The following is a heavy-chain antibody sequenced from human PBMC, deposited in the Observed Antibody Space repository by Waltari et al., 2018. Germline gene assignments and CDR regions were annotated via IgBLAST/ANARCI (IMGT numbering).Heavy chain of an antibody. D-gene: IGHD6-13*01. CDR2: ISPILGRA. J-gene: IGHJ4*02. Sequence: QVQLVQSGAEVKKPGSSVKVSCKASGGTFSSYTIRWVRQAPGQGLEWMGRISPILGRANYAQKCQGRVTSTADKSTSTAYMELSSLRSEDTAVYYCARVAHTIAAAGTPYFDYWGQGTLVTVSS. V-gene: IGHV1-69*08. CDR1: GGTFSSYT. CDR3: ARVAHTIAAAGTPYFDY.